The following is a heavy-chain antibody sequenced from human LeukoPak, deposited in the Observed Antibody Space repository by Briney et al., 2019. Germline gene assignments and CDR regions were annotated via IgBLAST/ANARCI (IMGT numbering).Heavy chain of an antibody. V-gene: IGHV3-53*01. Sequence: PGRSLRLSCAASGFTFSSYAMHWVRQAPGKGLEWVSVIYSGGSTYYADSVKGRFTISRDNSKNTLYLQMNSLRAEDTAVYYCARLWKEWLSDYYYYYYGMDVWGQGTTVTVSS. J-gene: IGHJ6*02. CDR3: ARLWKEWLSDYYYYYYGMDV. CDR1: GFTFSSYA. CDR2: IYSGGST. D-gene: IGHD3-3*01.